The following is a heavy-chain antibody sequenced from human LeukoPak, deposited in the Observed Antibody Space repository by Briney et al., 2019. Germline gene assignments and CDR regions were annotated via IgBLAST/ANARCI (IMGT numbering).Heavy chain of an antibody. J-gene: IGHJ2*01. CDR1: GYTFTGYY. V-gene: IGHV1-2*06. D-gene: IGHD3-22*01. Sequence: ASVKVSCKASGYTFTGYYMHWVRQAPGQGLEWMGRINPNSGGTNYAQKFQGRVTMTRDTSISTAYMELSRLRSDDTAVYYRARLSDYYDSSGYYSKYFDLWGRGTLVTVSS. CDR2: INPNSGGT. CDR3: ARLSDYYDSSGYYSKYFDL.